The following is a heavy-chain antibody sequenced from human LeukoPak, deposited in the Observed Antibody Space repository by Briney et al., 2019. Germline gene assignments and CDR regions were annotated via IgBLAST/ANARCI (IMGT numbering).Heavy chain of an antibody. CDR3: TRDLGQVVAGTAFDM. D-gene: IGHD6-19*01. Sequence: ASVKVSCKTSGYTFTDFGINWVRHAPGQGLEWLGWITPYNGNTNHLQNLQGRITMTTDTSTSTAYLELRSLTSDDTAVYYCTRDLGQVVAGTAFDMWGQGTMVIVSS. V-gene: IGHV1-18*01. CDR1: GYTFTDFG. J-gene: IGHJ3*02. CDR2: ITPYNGNT.